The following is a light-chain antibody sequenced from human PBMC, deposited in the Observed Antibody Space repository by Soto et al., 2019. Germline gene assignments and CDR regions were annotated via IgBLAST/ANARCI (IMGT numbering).Light chain of an antibody. V-gene: IGLV2-14*01. J-gene: IGLJ3*02. CDR3: SSYTSSSSV. Sequence: QSVLTQPASVSGSPGQSITISCTGTSSDVGGYNYVSWYQQHPGKAPKLMIYGVSNRPSGVSNRFSGSKSGNTASLTISGLQAEDEADYYCSSYTSSSSVFGGGTQLTVL. CDR2: GVS. CDR1: SSDVGGYNY.